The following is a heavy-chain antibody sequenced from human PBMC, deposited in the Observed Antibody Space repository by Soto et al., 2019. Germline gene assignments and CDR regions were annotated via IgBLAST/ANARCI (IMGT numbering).Heavy chain of an antibody. V-gene: IGHV4-31*03. CDR2: IYYSGST. J-gene: IGHJ6*02. CDR3: ARDADYGGSRGGMDV. D-gene: IGHD4-17*01. CDR1: GGSVNNANYF. Sequence: QVRLEESGPGLVKPSETLSLICSVSGGSVNNANYFWNWIRHHPENGLEWIGYIYYSGSTRYNPYVQTRATLSIDTSKTQFSLRLSSVTVADTGVYFCARDADYGGSRGGMDVWGRGTTVTVSS.